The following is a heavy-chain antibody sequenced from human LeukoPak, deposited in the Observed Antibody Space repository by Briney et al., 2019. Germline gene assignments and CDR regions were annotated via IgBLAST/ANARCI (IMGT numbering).Heavy chain of an antibody. CDR3: ARDHPTYYYDSSAVQDAFDI. D-gene: IGHD3-22*01. CDR1: GYTFTGYY. CDR2: INPNSGGT. J-gene: IGHJ3*02. V-gene: IGHV1-2*02. Sequence: ASVKVSCKASGYTFTGYYMHWVRQAPGQGLEWMGWINPNSGGTNYAQKFQGRVTMTRDTSISTAYMELSRLRSDDTGVYYCARDHPTYYYDSSAVQDAFDIWGQGTMVTVSS.